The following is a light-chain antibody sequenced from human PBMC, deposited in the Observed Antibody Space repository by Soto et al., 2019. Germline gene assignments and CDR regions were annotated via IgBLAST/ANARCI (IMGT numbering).Light chain of an antibody. V-gene: IGKV3-15*01. CDR3: QQYGSSPWT. CDR2: DAS. J-gene: IGKJ1*01. CDR1: QSVSSN. Sequence: EIVMTQSPATLSVSPGERATLSCRASQSVSSNLAWYQQKPGQPPRLLIYDASTRATGIPARFSGSGSGTELTLTISSLQSEDFAVYYCQQYGSSPWTFGQGTEVEIK.